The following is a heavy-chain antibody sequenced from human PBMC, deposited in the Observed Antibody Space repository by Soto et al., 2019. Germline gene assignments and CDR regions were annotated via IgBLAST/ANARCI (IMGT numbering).Heavy chain of an antibody. V-gene: IGHV3-23*01. CDR2: ISGSGGST. CDR1: GFTFSTYA. Sequence: PGGSLRLSCAASGFTFSTYAMSWVRQAPGKGLEWVSAISGSGGSTYYADSVKGRFTISRDNSKNMLYLQMNSLRAEDTAVYYCAKGSYCTNGICYNYWGQGTLVTVSS. D-gene: IGHD2-8*01. J-gene: IGHJ4*02. CDR3: AKGSYCTNGICYNY.